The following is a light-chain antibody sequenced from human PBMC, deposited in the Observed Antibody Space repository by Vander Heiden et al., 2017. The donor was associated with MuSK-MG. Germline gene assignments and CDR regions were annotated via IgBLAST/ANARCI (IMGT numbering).Light chain of an antibody. J-gene: IGLJ1*01. CDR1: KLEDKY. CDR2: QDS. Sequence: SYELTQPPSVSVSPGQTASITCSGDKLEDKYACWYQQKPGQSPVLVIYQDSKRPSGIPERFSGSNSRNTATLTISGTQAMDEADYYCQAWDSSTAVFGTGTKVTVL. CDR3: QAWDSSTAV. V-gene: IGLV3-1*01.